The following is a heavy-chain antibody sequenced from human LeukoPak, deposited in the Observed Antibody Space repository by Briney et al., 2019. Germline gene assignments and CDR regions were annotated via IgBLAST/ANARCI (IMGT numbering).Heavy chain of an antibody. CDR3: AREVGVSSGPYDY. Sequence: ASVKVSCKASGGTFSSYAISWVRQAPGQGLEWMGGIIPIFGTANYAQKFQGRVTITTDESTSTAYMELSSLRSEDTAVYYCAREVGVSSGPYDYWGQGTLVTVSS. D-gene: IGHD3-22*01. CDR2: IIPIFGTA. J-gene: IGHJ4*02. CDR1: GGTFSSYA. V-gene: IGHV1-69*05.